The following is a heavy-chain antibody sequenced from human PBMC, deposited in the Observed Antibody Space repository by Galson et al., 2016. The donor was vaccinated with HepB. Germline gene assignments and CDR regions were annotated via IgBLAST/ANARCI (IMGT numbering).Heavy chain of an antibody. CDR3: VREVRVYGMDV. CDR1: GFSLREFY. V-gene: IGHV3-11*01. J-gene: IGHJ6*02. CDR2: ISISGSTI. Sequence: SLRLSCAVSGFSLREFYMDWVRQAPGKGLEWVSYISISGSTIYYADSVKGRFTISRDNNNNSLYLEMNSLRVEDSAIYFCVREVRVYGMDVWGQGTTVTVSS.